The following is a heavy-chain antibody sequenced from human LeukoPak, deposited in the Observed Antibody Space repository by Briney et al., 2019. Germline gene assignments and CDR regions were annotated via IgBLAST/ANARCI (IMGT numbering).Heavy chain of an antibody. CDR1: GGSISSSSYY. D-gene: IGHD6-13*01. CDR3: ARASGYSSSWTIDY. J-gene: IGHJ4*02. CDR2: IYYSGST. V-gene: IGHV4-39*07. Sequence: SETLPLTCTVSGGSISSSSYYWGWIRQPPGKGLEWIGSIYYSGSTYYNPSLKSRVTISVGTSKNQLSLKLSSVTAADTAVYYCARASGYSSSWTIDYWGQGTLVTVSS.